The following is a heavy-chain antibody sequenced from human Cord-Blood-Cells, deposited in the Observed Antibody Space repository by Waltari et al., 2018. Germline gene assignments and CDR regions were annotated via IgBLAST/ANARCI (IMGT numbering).Heavy chain of an antibody. D-gene: IGHD6-19*01. V-gene: IGHV4-34*01. CDR3: ARGRRIAVAGNFDY. J-gene: IGHJ4*02. CDR2: IKHSGST. CDR1: GGAFSGDY. Sequence: QAKLHQWGAGLLKPSETLSLTGAVYGGAFSGDYWSWIRQPPGTGLEWIGEIKHSGSTNYNPSLKSRVTISVDTSKNQFSLKLSSVTAADTAVYYCARGRRIAVAGNFDYWGQGTLVTVSS.